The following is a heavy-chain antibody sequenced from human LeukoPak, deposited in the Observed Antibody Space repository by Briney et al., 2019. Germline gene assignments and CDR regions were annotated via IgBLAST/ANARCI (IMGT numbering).Heavy chain of an antibody. Sequence: GGSLRLSCAASGFTFSSYAMSWVRQAPGKGLEWGSAISGSGGSTYYADSVKGRFTISRDNSKNTLYLQMNSLRAEDTAVYYCAKGVVVVVAATPEYFQHWGQGTLVTVSS. CDR1: GFTFSSYA. V-gene: IGHV3-23*01. CDR2: ISGSGGST. CDR3: AKGVVVVVAATPEYFQH. D-gene: IGHD2-15*01. J-gene: IGHJ1*01.